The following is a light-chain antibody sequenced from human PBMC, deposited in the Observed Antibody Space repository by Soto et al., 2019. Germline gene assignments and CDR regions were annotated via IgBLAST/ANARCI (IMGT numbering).Light chain of an antibody. V-gene: IGKV1-39*01. J-gene: IGKJ4*01. CDR2: TAS. Sequence: DILMNQSPSSLSASVGDRVTITCRASQSISSYLNWYQQKPGKAPKLLIYTASSLQSGVPSRFSGSGSGTDFTRTISSLQPEDFATYYCQQSYSTPRTFGGGTKVEIK. CDR1: QSISSY. CDR3: QQSYSTPRT.